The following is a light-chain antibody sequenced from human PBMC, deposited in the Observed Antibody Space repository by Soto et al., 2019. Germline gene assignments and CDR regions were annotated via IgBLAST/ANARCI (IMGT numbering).Light chain of an antibody. Sequence: QSVLTQPASVSGSPGQSIAISCTGTRSDVGAYNYVSWYQQHPGKAPKLMISEVTNRPSGVSDRFSGSKSGNTASLTISGLQAEDEADYYCRSFTSRFTFVFGTGTQLTVL. CDR1: RSDVGAYNY. CDR3: RSFTSRFTFV. J-gene: IGLJ7*01. V-gene: IGLV2-14*01. CDR2: EVT.